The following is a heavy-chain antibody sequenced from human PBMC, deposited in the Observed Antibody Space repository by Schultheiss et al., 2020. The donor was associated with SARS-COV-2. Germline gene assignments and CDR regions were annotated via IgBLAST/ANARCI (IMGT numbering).Heavy chain of an antibody. V-gene: IGHV3-48*03. Sequence: GGSLRLSCAASGFTFSSYEMNWVRQAPGKGLEWVSYISSSGSTIYYADSVKGRFTISRDNAKNSLYLQMNSLKTEDTAVYYCTRFFYYDSSPTFDYWGQGTLVTVSS. D-gene: IGHD3-22*01. CDR1: GFTFSSYE. J-gene: IGHJ4*02. CDR2: ISSSGSTI. CDR3: TRFFYYDSSPTFDY.